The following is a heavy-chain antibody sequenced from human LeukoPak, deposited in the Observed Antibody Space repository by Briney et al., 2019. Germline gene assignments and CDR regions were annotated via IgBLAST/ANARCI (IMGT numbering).Heavy chain of an antibody. J-gene: IGHJ4*02. CDR1: GVTFSSYT. CDR2: ISSSSSYI. D-gene: IGHD2-15*01. V-gene: IGHV3-21*01. Sequence: GGSLRLSCEASGVTFSSYTMNWVRQAPGKGLEWVSSISSSSSYIYYADSVKGRFTISRDNAKNSLCLQMNSLRAEDTAVYYCTKGGGDSCCEWGQGTLVTVSS. CDR3: TKGGGDSCCE.